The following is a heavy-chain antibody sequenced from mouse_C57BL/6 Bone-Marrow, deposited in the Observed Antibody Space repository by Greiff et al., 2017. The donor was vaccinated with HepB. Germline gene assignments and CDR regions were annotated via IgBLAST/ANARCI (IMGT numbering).Heavy chain of an antibody. CDR2: IDPANGNN. CDR1: GFNIKNTY. D-gene: IGHD2-5*01. CDR3: ATYYSNFAGFAY. J-gene: IGHJ3*01. V-gene: IGHV14-3*01. Sequence: EVQLQQSVAELVRPGASVKLSCTASGFNIKNTYMHWVKQRPEQGLEWIGRIDPANGNNKYAPKFQGQATITAENSSNTAYLQLSSLTSEDTAIYCCATYYSNFAGFAYWGQGTLVTVSA.